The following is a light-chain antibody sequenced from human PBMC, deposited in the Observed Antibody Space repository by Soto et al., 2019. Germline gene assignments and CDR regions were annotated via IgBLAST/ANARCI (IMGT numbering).Light chain of an antibody. CDR2: GAS. Sequence: EVVVTQSPATLSVSPGDRATLSCRASQSVSSNLAWYQQKPGQAPRLLIYGASTRATGIPARFSGSGSGTEFTLTISSLQSEDFAVYYCHQYDNWPKTFGQGTRLEIK. CDR3: HQYDNWPKT. V-gene: IGKV3-15*01. J-gene: IGKJ5*01. CDR1: QSVSSN.